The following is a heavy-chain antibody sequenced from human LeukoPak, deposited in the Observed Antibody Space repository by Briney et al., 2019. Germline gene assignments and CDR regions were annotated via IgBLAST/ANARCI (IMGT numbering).Heavy chain of an antibody. CDR3: ARAYYGSGKAAMDV. V-gene: IGHV4-4*07. CDR2: IYTSGST. Sequence: ASETLSLTCTVSGGSISSYYWSWIRQPAGKGLEWIGRIYTSGSTNYNPSLKSRVTMSVDTPKNQFSLKLSSVTAADTAVYYCARAYYGSGKAAMDVWGKGTTVTVSS. D-gene: IGHD3-10*01. CDR1: GGSISSYY. J-gene: IGHJ6*04.